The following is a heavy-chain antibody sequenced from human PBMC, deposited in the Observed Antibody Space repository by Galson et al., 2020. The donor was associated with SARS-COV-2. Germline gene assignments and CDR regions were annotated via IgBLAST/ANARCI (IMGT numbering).Heavy chain of an antibody. V-gene: IGHV3-73*01. CDR1: GFTFSDFG. D-gene: IGHD4-4*01. CDR3: TRVPPYSNSFWDAFDI. J-gene: IGHJ3*02. Sequence: GGSLRLSCAASGFTFSDFGMYWVRQASGKGLEWVGRIRSRANNYATEYAASVKGRFTISRDDSQNTAYLQMNSLKTEDTAVYYCTRVPPYSNSFWDAFDIWGQGTMVTVSS. CDR2: IRSRANNYAT.